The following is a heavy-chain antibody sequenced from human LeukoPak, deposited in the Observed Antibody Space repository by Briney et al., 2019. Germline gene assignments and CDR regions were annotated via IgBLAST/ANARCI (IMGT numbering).Heavy chain of an antibody. CDR3: ARGLNYYDSSGYLDY. CDR1: GGTFSSYA. CDR2: IIPIFGTA. D-gene: IGHD3-22*01. V-gene: IGHV1-69*05. J-gene: IGHJ4*02. Sequence: ASVKVSCKASGGTFSSYAISWVRQAPGQRLEWMGRIIPIFGTANYAQKFQRRVTITTDESTSTAYMELSSLRSEDTAVYYCARGLNYYDSSGYLDYWGQGTLVTVSS.